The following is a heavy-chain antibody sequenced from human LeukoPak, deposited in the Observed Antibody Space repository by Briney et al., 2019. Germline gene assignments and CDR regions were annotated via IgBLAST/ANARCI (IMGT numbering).Heavy chain of an antibody. CDR1: GFTFSSYW. V-gene: IGHV3-7*03. J-gene: IGHJ4*02. CDR3: ARRRYTYGGEFDY. D-gene: IGHD5-18*01. Sequence: GGSLRLSCAASGFTFSSYWMSWVRQAPGKGMEWVANIKQDGSEKYYVDSVKGRLTISRDESKNTLYLQMNSLRVDDTAVYYCARRRYTYGGEFDYWGQGTLVTVSS. CDR2: IKQDGSEK.